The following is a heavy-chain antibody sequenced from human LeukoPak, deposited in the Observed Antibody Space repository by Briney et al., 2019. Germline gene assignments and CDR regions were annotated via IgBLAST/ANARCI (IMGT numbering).Heavy chain of an antibody. Sequence: ASVKVSCKASGYTFTSYEINWVRQATGQGLEWMAWMKPNRGNTCYAQKVQGRVTMTRNTSISTAYLELSSLRAEDKAVYYCARVWCGGSCYPSEWGQGTLVTVSS. CDR1: GYTFTSYE. J-gene: IGHJ4*02. CDR2: MKPNRGNT. V-gene: IGHV1-8*01. D-gene: IGHD2-15*01. CDR3: ARVWCGGSCYPSE.